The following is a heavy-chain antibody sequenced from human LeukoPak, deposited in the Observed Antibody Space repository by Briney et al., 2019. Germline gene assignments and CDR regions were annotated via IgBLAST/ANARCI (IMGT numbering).Heavy chain of an antibody. Sequence: GWSLRLSCAASGFTFNNLGMSWVRQAPGKGLEWVSSISAAGGSTYYADSVKGRFTISRDNSKNTLFLQMNSLRAEDTAIYFCTGRLRFGELPTWGQGTLVTVSS. CDR1: GFTFNNLG. D-gene: IGHD3-16*01. CDR3: TGRLRFGELPT. J-gene: IGHJ5*02. CDR2: ISAAGGST. V-gene: IGHV3-23*01.